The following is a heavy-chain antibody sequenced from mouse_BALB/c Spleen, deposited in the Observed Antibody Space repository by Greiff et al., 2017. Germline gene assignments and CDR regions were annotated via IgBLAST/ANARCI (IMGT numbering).Heavy chain of an antibody. CDR2: ISYDGSN. CDR3: ARGFYGNLDY. Sequence: EVKLMESGPGLVKPSQSLSLTCSVTGYSITSGYYWNWIRQFPGNKLEWMGYISYDGSNNYNPSLKNRISITRDTSKNQFFLKLNSVTTEDTATYYCARGFYGNLDYWGQGTTLTVSS. V-gene: IGHV3-6*02. D-gene: IGHD2-1*01. J-gene: IGHJ2*01. CDR1: GYSITSGYY.